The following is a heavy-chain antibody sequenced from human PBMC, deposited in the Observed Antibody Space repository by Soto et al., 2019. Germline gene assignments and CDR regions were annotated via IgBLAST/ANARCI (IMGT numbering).Heavy chain of an antibody. J-gene: IGHJ4*02. CDR1: GFAISRGYY. V-gene: IGHV4-38-2*02. CDR3: AREKVGTTFFDN. CDR2: IYPSVSS. D-gene: IGHD1-1*01. Sequence: SETLSLTCCVSGFAISRGYYWSWVRQPPGKGLEWIGSIYPSVSSYHNPSLATRLRLSIDTSKNQFTLNLTSVTAADTALYFCAREKVGTTFFDNWGQGIQVTVSS.